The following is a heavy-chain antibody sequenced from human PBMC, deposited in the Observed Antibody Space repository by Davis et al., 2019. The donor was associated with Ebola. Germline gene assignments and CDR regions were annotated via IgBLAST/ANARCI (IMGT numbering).Heavy chain of an antibody. CDR2: VNPSGGST. CDR1: GYTFTTYY. Sequence: ASVKVSCKASGYTFTTYYIHWVRQAPGQGLEWMGIVNPSGGSTSYAQKFQGRVTMTRDTSTSTVYMELSSLRSEDTAVYYCARASYGDYYFDYWGQGTLVTVSS. V-gene: IGHV1-46*03. J-gene: IGHJ4*02. D-gene: IGHD4-17*01. CDR3: ARASYGDYYFDY.